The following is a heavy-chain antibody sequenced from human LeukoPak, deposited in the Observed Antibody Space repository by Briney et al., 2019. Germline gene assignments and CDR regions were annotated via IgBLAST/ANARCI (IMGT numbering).Heavy chain of an antibody. CDR2: ISYDGSNK. CDR3: VVAALFDY. D-gene: IGHD2-15*01. V-gene: IGHV3-30*03. CDR1: GFTFSSYG. Sequence: PGRSLRLSCAASGFTFSSYGMHWVRQAPGKGLEWVAVISYDGSNKYYADSVKGRFTISRDNSKNTLYLQMNSLRAEDTAVYYCVVAALFDYWGQGTLVTVSS. J-gene: IGHJ4*02.